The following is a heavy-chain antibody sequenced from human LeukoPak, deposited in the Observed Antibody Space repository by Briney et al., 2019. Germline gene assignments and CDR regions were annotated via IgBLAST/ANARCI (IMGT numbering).Heavy chain of an antibody. CDR1: GFTFSSFG. Sequence: PGGSLRLSCAASGFTFSSFGIHWVRQAPGKGLEWVAVISNDGSIKYYADSMKGRFTISRDNSKNTVYLQMNSLRPEDTALYYCAKDSSLYDSSGQPRLDVFDMWGQGTMVTISS. CDR2: ISNDGSIK. V-gene: IGHV3-30*18. J-gene: IGHJ3*02. D-gene: IGHD3-22*01. CDR3: AKDSSLYDSSGQPRLDVFDM.